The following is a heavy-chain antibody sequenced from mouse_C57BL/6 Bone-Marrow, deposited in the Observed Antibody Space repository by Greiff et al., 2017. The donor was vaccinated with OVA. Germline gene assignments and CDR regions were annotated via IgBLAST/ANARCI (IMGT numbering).Heavy chain of an antibody. J-gene: IGHJ4*01. CDR3: ARTRSTTDAMDY. CDR1: GYTFTSYG. D-gene: IGHD1-1*01. CDR2: IYPRSGNT. Sequence: VQLQQSGAELARPGASVKLSCKASGYTFTSYGISWVKQSTGQGLEWIGEIYPRSGNTYYNEKFKGKATLTADKSSSTAYMELRSLTYADSAVFFVARTRSTTDAMDYWGQGTSVTGSS. V-gene: IGHV1-81*01.